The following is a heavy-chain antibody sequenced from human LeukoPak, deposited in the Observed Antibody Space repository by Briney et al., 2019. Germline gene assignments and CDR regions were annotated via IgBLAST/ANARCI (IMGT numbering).Heavy chain of an antibody. J-gene: IGHJ5*02. CDR2: ISTYNGNT. Sequence: ASVKVSCKASGYTFTTYTMHWVRQAPGQRLEWMGWISTYNGNTNYAQKLQGRVTMTTGTSTSTAYMELRSLRSDDTAVYYCASFNYYDSSGYWFDPWGQGTLVTVSS. CDR3: ASFNYYDSSGYWFDP. D-gene: IGHD3-22*01. CDR1: GYTFTTYT. V-gene: IGHV1-18*04.